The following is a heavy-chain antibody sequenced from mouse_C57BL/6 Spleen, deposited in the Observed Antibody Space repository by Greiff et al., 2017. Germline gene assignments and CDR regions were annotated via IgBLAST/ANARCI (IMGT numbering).Heavy chain of an antibody. CDR1: GYTFTSYW. CDR2: IHPNSGST. CDR3: ATCYGNYVYAMDY. Sequence: QVQLQQPGAELVKPGASVKLSCKASGYTFTSYWMHWVKQRPGQGLEWIGMIHPNSGSTNYNEKFKSKATLTVDKSSSTAYMQLSSLTSEDSAVYYCATCYGNYVYAMDYWGQGTSVTVSS. D-gene: IGHD2-10*01. V-gene: IGHV1-64*01. J-gene: IGHJ4*01.